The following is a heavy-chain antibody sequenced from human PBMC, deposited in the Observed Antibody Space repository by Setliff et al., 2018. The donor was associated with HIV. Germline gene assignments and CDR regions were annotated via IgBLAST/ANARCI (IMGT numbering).Heavy chain of an antibody. CDR2: IGGDNANI. CDR3: ARYAASGTGWFDP. J-gene: IGHJ5*02. Sequence: ASVKVSCKASGYDFTAYAISWVRQAPGQGLEWMGRIGGDNANIKFALSFQGRVTMTTDTSTNTAYLELTSLRSDDTAVYYCARYAASGTGWFDPWGQGTQVTVSS. D-gene: IGHD2-8*02. V-gene: IGHV1-18*01. CDR1: GYDFTAYA.